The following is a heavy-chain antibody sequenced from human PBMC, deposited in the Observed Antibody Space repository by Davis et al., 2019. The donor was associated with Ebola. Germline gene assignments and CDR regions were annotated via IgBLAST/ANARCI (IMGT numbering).Heavy chain of an antibody. J-gene: IGHJ4*02. Sequence: GESLKISCAASGFTFDNYGISWVRQAPGKGLERVSDINWNGGNTYYADSVKGRFTISRDNAKNSLYLLMSGLRAEDTALYYCARWRYDSSGIYYFDYWGQGTLVTVSS. D-gene: IGHD3-22*01. CDR2: INWNGGNT. CDR1: GFTFDNYG. CDR3: ARWRYDSSGIYYFDY. V-gene: IGHV3-20*04.